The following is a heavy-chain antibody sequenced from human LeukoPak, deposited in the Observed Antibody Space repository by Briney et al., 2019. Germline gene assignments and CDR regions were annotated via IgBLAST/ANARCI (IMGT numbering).Heavy chain of an antibody. Sequence: PSQALSLTCVVSGGSISSGGYSWSWIPQPPGKGLEWIGFIYHSGSTYYNPSLNRRVTISVDTSKNQFSLKLTSVTAADTAVYYCASRYSSSWYYFDYWGQGSLVTVSS. V-gene: IGHV4-30-2*01. J-gene: IGHJ4*02. D-gene: IGHD6-13*01. CDR1: GGSISSGGYS. CDR2: IYHSGST. CDR3: ASRYSSSWYYFDY.